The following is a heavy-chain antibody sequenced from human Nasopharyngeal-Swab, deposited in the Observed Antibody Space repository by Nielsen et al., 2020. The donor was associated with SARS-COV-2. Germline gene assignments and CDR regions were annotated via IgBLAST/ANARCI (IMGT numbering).Heavy chain of an antibody. J-gene: IGHJ3*02. CDR3: ARGGGSGSYYNDDAFDI. CDR2: IYYSGST. D-gene: IGHD3-10*01. Sequence: WIRQPPGKGLEWIGYIYYSGSTNYNPSLKSRVTISVDTSKNQFSLKLSSVTAADTAVYYCARGGGSGSYYNDDAFDIWGQGKMVTVSS. V-gene: IGHV4-59*01.